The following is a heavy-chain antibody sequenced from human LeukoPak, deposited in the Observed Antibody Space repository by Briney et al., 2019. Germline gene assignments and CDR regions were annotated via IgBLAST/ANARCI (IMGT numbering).Heavy chain of an antibody. J-gene: IGHJ5*02. V-gene: IGHV3-74*01. CDR1: GFTSSSYW. CDR3: ARGRGPYGWFDP. D-gene: IGHD3-10*01. Sequence: GGSLRLSRAASGFTSSSYWMHWVRQAPGKGLVWVSRINSDGSNTNYADSVKGRSTISRDNAKNTVYLQMNSPRAEDTAVYYCARGRGPYGWFDPWGQGTLVTVSS. CDR2: INSDGSNT.